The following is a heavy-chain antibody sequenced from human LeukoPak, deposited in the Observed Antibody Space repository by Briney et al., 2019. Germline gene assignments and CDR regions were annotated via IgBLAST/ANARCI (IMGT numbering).Heavy chain of an antibody. D-gene: IGHD2-15*01. CDR1: GSTFSRYW. CDR2: INSDGSTT. J-gene: IGHJ4*02. V-gene: IGHV3-74*01. Sequence: GGSLRLSCAPSGSTFSRYWMHWVRQAPGKGLVWVSRINSDGSTTTYADSVKGRFTISRDNAKNTLYLQMNRLRAEDTAVYYCARVYCSGGSCYYFDYWGQGTLVTVSS. CDR3: ARVYCSGGSCYYFDY.